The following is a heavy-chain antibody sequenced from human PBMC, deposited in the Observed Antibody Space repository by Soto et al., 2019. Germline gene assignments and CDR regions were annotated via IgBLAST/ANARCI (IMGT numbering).Heavy chain of an antibody. V-gene: IGHV4-61*01. CDR3: AKRPGAQGDY. CDR1: GGSVSSGSYY. D-gene: IGHD1-1*01. J-gene: IGHJ4*02. Sequence: SETLSLTCTVSGGSVSSGSYYWSWIRQPPGKGLEWIGYIYYSGSTNYNPSLKSRVTISVDTSKNQFSLKLSSVTAADTAVYYCAKRPGAQGDYWGQGTQVTVSS. CDR2: IYYSGST.